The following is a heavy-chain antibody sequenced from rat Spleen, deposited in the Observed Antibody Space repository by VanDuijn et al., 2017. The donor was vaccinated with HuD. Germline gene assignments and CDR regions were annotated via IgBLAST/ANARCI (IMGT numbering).Heavy chain of an antibody. CDR3: ARQFAY. CDR2: ISTGGGNT. V-gene: IGHV5-25*01. CDR1: GFTFSNYY. J-gene: IGHJ3*01. Sequence: EVQLVESGGGLVQPGRSMKLSCAALGFTFSNYYMAWVRQAPTKGLEWVASISTGGGNTYYRDSVKGRFTISRDNAKSTLYLQMDSLRSEDTATYYCARQFAYWGQGTLVTVSS.